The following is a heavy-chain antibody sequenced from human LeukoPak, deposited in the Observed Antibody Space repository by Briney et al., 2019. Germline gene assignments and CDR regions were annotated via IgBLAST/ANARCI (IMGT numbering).Heavy chain of an antibody. CDR2: ISGSGGST. J-gene: IGHJ4*02. CDR3: AKIPHSSYYYDSSGYLDY. Sequence: GGSLRLSCAASGFTFSTYAMNWVRQAPGKGLEWVSAISGSGGSTHTADSVKGRFTISRNNSKNTLYLQMNSLRAEDTAIYYCAKIPHSSYYYDSSGYLDYWGQGTLVSVSS. D-gene: IGHD3-22*01. V-gene: IGHV3-23*01. CDR1: GFTFSTYA.